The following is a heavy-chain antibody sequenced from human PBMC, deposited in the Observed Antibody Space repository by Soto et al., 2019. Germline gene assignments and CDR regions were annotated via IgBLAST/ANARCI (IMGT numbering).Heavy chain of an antibody. CDR1: GFTFSSYA. Sequence: PGESLKISCAASGFTFSSYAMSWVRQAPGKGLEWVSAISGSGGSTYYADSVKGRFTISRDNSKNTLYLQMNSLRAEDTAVYYCAKDQKDTAMVPDYWGQGTLVTVSS. CDR3: AKDQKDTAMVPDY. D-gene: IGHD5-18*01. J-gene: IGHJ4*02. V-gene: IGHV3-23*01. CDR2: ISGSGGST.